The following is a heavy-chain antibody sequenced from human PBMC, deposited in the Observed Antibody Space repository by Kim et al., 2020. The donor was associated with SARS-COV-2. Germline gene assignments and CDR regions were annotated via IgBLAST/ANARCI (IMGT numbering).Heavy chain of an antibody. CDR3: ARGINFYNTSGSYTVSGY. CDR2: IKQDGSAK. V-gene: IGHV3-7*03. D-gene: IGHD3-22*01. J-gene: IGHJ4*02. Sequence: GGSLRLSCAASGFTFSSFWMSWVRQAPGKGLEWVANIKQDGSAKYYVDSVKGRFTISRDNTKNSLFLQMNSLRAEDTALYYCARGINFYNTSGSYTVSGYWGQGTLVTVSS. CDR1: GFTFSSFW.